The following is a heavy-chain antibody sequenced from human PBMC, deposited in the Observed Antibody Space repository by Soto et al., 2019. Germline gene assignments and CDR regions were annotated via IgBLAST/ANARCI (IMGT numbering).Heavy chain of an antibody. J-gene: IGHJ4*02. CDR2: ISSSSSYI. V-gene: IGHV3-21*01. CDR1: GFTFSSYS. Sequence: GESLKISCAASGFTFSSYSMNWVRQAPGKGLEWVSSISSSSSYIYYADSVKGRFTISRDNAKNSLYLQMNSLRAEDTAVYYCARDWVGYDILTGYYNGWGQGTLVTVSS. CDR3: ARDWVGYDILTGYYNG. D-gene: IGHD3-9*01.